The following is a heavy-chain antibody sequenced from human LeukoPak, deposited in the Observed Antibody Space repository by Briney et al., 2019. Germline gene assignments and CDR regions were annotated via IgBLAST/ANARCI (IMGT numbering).Heavy chain of an antibody. CDR1: GFTFRGYW. V-gene: IGHV3-74*03. J-gene: IGHJ4*02. CDR3: ARDQYYQLLL. CDR2: INGDGSSA. D-gene: IGHD2-2*01. Sequence: GGSLRLSCAGSGFTFRGYWIHWVRQAPGKGLVWVSRINGDGSSATYADSVKGRFTISRDDAKNTVYLQMNNLRAEDTAVYYCARDQYYQLLLWGRGSLVTVSP.